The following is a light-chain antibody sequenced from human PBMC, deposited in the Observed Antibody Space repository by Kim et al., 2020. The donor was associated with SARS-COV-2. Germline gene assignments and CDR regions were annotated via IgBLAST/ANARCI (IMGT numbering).Light chain of an antibody. CDR3: QQLNSYPRT. Sequence: SASVGDRVTITCRASQGISSYLAWYQQKPGKAPNLLIYAASTLLSGVPSRFSGSGSGTEFTLTISSLQPEDFATYYCQQLNSYPRTFGGGTKVEI. V-gene: IGKV1-9*01. CDR2: AAS. J-gene: IGKJ4*01. CDR1: QGISSY.